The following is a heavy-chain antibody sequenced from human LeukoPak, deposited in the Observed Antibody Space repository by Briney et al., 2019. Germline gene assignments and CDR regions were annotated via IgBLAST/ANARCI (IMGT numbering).Heavy chain of an antibody. CDR1: GGSFSGYY. Sequence: SETLSLTCAVYGGSFSGYYWSWIRQPPGKGLEWIGYISYSGSTNYNPSLKSRVTISVDTSKNQFSLNLTSVTAADTAVYYCARRVGRWFGERAYYYNYMDVWGKGTTVTISS. CDR2: ISYSGST. D-gene: IGHD3-10*01. V-gene: IGHV4-34*11. CDR3: ARRVGRWFGERAYYYNYMDV. J-gene: IGHJ6*03.